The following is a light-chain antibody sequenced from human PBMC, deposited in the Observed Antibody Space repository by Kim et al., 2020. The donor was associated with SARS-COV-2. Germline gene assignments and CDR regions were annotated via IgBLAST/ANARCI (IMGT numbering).Light chain of an antibody. J-gene: IGLJ1*01. Sequence: APGKTDTITGGTEDTGSKSVHWYQQKPGQAPALVIYNNYVRPSGVPGRFSGSNSGNTATLTISRVEAGDEADYYCQVWHTSSDPFVFGTGTKVTVL. V-gene: IGLV3-21*04. CDR1: DTGSKS. CDR3: QVWHTSSDPFV. CDR2: NNY.